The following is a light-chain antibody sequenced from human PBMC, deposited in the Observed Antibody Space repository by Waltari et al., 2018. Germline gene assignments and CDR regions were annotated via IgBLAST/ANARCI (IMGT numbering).Light chain of an antibody. CDR3: QKYGTLPAT. V-gene: IGKV3-20*01. Sequence: EIVLTQSPGTLSLSPGERATLSCRASQSVSRTLAWYQQKPGQAPRLLIYDTSSRAAGIPDRFSSSGFGTDFSLTISRLEPEDFAVYYCQKYGTLPATFGQGTKVEIK. CDR2: DTS. CDR1: QSVSRT. J-gene: IGKJ1*01.